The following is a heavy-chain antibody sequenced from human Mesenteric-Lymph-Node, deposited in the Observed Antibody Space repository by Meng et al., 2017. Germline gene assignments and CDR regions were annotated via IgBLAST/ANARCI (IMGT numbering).Heavy chain of an antibody. D-gene: IGHD2-2*01. CDR3: ARTIGGADIVVVPAAYYFDY. CDR2: INHSGST. J-gene: IGHJ4*02. CDR1: GGSFSGFY. V-gene: IGHV4-34*01. Sequence: QLQLQQWGAGLLNPSETLSSTGAAYGGSFSGFYWSWNRQPPGKGLEWFWEINHSGSTNYNPSLKSRVTISVDTSKNQFSLKLSSVTAADTAVYYCARTIGGADIVVVPAAYYFDYWGQGTLVTVSS.